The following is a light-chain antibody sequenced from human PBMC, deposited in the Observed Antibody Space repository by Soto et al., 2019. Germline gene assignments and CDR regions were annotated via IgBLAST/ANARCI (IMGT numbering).Light chain of an antibody. CDR1: RSNIGSHT. CDR2: STT. Sequence: QSVLTQPPSASGTPGQPIAISCSGGRSNIGSHTVNWYQQLPGTAPRLLIYSTTQRPSGVPDPFSGFKSGTSASLAIRGLQSEYEGDYYCAAWDDSLNGVVFGRGTKVPVL. J-gene: IGLJ2*01. CDR3: AAWDDSLNGVV. V-gene: IGLV1-44*01.